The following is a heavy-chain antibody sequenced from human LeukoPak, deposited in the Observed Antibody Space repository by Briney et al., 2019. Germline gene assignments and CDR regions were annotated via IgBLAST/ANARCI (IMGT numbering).Heavy chain of an antibody. CDR3: AKHQLLYPDAFDI. Sequence: PGGSLRLSCAASGFTFSSYAMSWVRQVPGKGLEWVSAISGSGGSTYYADSVKGRFTISRVNSKNTLYLQMNSLRAEDTAVYYCAKHQLLYPDAFDIWGQGTMVTVSS. J-gene: IGHJ3*02. V-gene: IGHV3-23*01. D-gene: IGHD2-2*02. CDR1: GFTFSSYA. CDR2: ISGSGGST.